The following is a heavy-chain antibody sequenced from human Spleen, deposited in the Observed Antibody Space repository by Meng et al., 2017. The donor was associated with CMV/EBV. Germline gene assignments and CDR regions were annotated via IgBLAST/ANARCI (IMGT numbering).Heavy chain of an antibody. CDR3: ARDPIDLAAFGHNWFDP. D-gene: IGHD6-13*01. J-gene: IGHJ5*02. CDR1: YTFISYH. V-gene: IGHV1-46*01. Sequence: YTFISYHIHWVRQAPGQGLEWMGIINPSGGTTTYAQNFQGRVTMTRDTSTSTVYMELSSLRSEDTAVYYCARDPIDLAAFGHNWFDPWGQGTLVTVSS. CDR2: INPSGGTT.